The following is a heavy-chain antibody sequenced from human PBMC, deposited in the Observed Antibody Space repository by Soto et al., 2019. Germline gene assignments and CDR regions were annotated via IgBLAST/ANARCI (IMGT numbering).Heavy chain of an antibody. Sequence: ASVKVSCKASGYTFTSYGISWVRQAPGQGLEWMGWISAYNGNTNYAQKLQGRVTMTTDTSTSTAYMELRSLRSDDTAVYYCAKTYYYGSGSLEEPLDYWGQGTLVTVSS. V-gene: IGHV1-18*01. D-gene: IGHD3-10*01. CDR1: GYTFTSYG. CDR2: ISAYNGNT. CDR3: AKTYYYGSGSLEEPLDY. J-gene: IGHJ4*02.